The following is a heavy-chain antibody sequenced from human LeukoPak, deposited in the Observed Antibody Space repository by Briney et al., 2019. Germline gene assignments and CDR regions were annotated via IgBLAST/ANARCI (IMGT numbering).Heavy chain of an antibody. Sequence: GGSLRLSCVASGFTFSNYAIHWGRQAPGKGPERLTVISFNGRHTYSADSVKGRFTVSRDAPKSTVYLEMSNVRNDDTAMYYCVRGTQPPRSDPRHGFDVWGQGTMVVVST. CDR2: ISFNGRHT. CDR3: VRGTQPPRSDPRHGFDV. V-gene: IGHV3-30*04. D-gene: IGHD3-3*01. J-gene: IGHJ3*01. CDR1: GFTFSNYA.